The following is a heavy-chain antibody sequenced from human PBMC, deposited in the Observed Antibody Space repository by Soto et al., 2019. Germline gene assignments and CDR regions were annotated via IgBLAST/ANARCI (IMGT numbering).Heavy chain of an antibody. Sequence: PGGSLRLSCAASGFTFSSYVMHWVRQAPGKGLEWVAVIWYDGSNKYYADSVKGRFTISRDNSKNTLYLQMNSLRAEDTAVYYCARLSEIYYYYGMDVWGQGTTVTVSS. J-gene: IGHJ6*02. CDR3: ARLSEIYYYYGMDV. V-gene: IGHV3-33*01. CDR1: GFTFSSYV. CDR2: IWYDGSNK.